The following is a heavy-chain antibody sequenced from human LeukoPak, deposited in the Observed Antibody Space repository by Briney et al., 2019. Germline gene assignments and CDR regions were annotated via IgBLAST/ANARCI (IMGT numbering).Heavy chain of an antibody. Sequence: GGSLRLSCAASGFTFSSYAMSWVRQAPGKGLEWVSSISTSGGSTYYADSVKGRFTISRDNSKNTLYLQMNSLRAEDTAVYYCVKEDHSGSYYYFDYWGQGTLVTVSS. J-gene: IGHJ4*02. D-gene: IGHD1-26*01. CDR1: GFTFSSYA. CDR2: ISTSGGST. V-gene: IGHV3-23*01. CDR3: VKEDHSGSYYYFDY.